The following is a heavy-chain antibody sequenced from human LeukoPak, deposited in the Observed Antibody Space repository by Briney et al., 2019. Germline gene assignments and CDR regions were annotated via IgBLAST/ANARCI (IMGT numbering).Heavy chain of an antibody. CDR3: ARHPGKVTNDWYFDL. J-gene: IGHJ2*01. V-gene: IGHV1-2*02. Sequence: ASVKVSCKASGYTCTGYYMHWVRQAPGQGLEWMGWINPNSGGTNYAQKFQGRVTMTRETSITTAYMELSRLSSDDTAVYYCARHPGKVTNDWYFDLWGRGTLVTVSS. CDR2: INPNSGGT. D-gene: IGHD4-23*01. CDR1: GYTCTGYY.